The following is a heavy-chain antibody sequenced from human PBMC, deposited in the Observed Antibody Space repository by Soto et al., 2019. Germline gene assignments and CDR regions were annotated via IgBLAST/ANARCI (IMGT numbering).Heavy chain of an antibody. D-gene: IGHD2-2*01. V-gene: IGHV1-69*13. CDR2: IIPIFGTA. CDR3: ASQYCSSTRCLHLNWFDP. CDR1: GGTFSSYA. J-gene: IGHJ5*02. Sequence: ASVKVSCKASGGTFSSYAITWVRQAPGQGLEWMGGIIPIFGTANYAQKFQGRVTITADESTSTAYMELSSLRSEDTAVYYCASQYCSSTRCLHLNWFDPWGQGTLVTVSS.